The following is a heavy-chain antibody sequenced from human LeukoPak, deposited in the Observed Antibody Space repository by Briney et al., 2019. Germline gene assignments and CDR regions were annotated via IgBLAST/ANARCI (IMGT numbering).Heavy chain of an antibody. CDR1: GGSFSSTNYY. J-gene: IGHJ4*02. CDR3: ARAQVAYLYYFDY. D-gene: IGHD2-15*01. CDR2: IYYSGYT. Sequence: SETLSLTCTVSGGSFSSTNYYWGWIRQPPGKGLEWIGSIYYSGYTYYNPSLKRRVTMSIDTSKNQFSLKLSSVTAADTAVYYCARAQVAYLYYFDYWGQGTLVTVSS. V-gene: IGHV4-39*07.